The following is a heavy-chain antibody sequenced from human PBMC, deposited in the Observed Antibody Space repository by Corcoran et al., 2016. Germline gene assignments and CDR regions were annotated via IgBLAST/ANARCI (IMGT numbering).Heavy chain of an antibody. J-gene: IGHJ4*02. CDR3: ARWYYYDSSGYPPDLDY. D-gene: IGHD3-22*01. CDR1: GFTFSSYG. V-gene: IGHV3-33*01. CDR2: IWYDGSNK. Sequence: QVQLVESGGGVVQPGRSLRLSCAASGFTFSSYGMHWVRQAPGKGLEWVAVIWYDGSNKYYADSVKGRFTISRDNSKNTLYLQMNSLRAEDTAVYYCARWYYYDSSGYPPDLDYWGQGTLVTVSS.